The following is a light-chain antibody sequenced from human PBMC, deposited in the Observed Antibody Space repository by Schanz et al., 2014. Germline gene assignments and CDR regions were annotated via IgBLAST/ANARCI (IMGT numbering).Light chain of an antibody. J-gene: IGLJ3*02. CDR3: SSYTSIGTRV. CDR1: SGDVGGYNY. CDR2: DVS. V-gene: IGLV2-11*01. Sequence: QSALTQPRSVSGSPGQSVTISCTGTSGDVGGYNYVSWYQQHPGKAPKLMIFDVSQRPSGVPDRFSASKSGNTASLTISGLQAEDEADYYCSSYTSIGTRVFGGGTKVTVL.